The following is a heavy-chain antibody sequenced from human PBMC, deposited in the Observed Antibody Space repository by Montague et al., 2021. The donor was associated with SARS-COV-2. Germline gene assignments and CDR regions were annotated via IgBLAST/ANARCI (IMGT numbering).Heavy chain of an antibody. CDR1: GGSISSSSYF. CDR2: IYYSGST. Sequence: SETLSLTCTVSGGSISSSSYFWGWIRQPPGKGLEWIGSIYYSGSTYYNPSRKSRVTISVDTSKNYFSLNLTSMTAADTAVYYCGGTWVYFSPVDVWGQGTTVIVSS. J-gene: IGHJ6*02. V-gene: IGHV4-39*02. CDR3: GGTWVYFSPVDV. D-gene: IGHD3-3*01.